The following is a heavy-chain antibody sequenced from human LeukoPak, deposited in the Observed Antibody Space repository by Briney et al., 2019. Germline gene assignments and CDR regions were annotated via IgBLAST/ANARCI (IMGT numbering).Heavy chain of an antibody. V-gene: IGHV3-30-3*01. CDR3: AREALEDTASFDY. CDR2: ISYDGSNK. CDR1: GFTFSSYA. Sequence: PGGSLRLSCAASGFTFSSYAMHWVRQAPGKGLEWVAVISYDGSNKYYADSVKGRFTISRDNSKNTLYLQMNSLRAEDTAVYYCAREALEDTASFDYWGQGTLVTVSS. J-gene: IGHJ4*02. D-gene: IGHD5-18*01.